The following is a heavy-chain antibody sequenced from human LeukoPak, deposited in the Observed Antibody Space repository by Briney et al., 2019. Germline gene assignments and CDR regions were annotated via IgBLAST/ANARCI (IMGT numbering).Heavy chain of an antibody. J-gene: IGHJ3*02. Sequence: SSETLSLTCTVSARSISSSSYYWGWIRQPRGKGPEWFGRIYYSGSTYYNPYHKRRVTIYVHTAKNQFSLKLTSVTAADTVVYYCARHGNGASDIWGQGTMVTVSS. V-gene: IGHV4-39*01. CDR2: IYYSGST. CDR1: ARSISSSSYY. CDR3: ARHGNGASDI. D-gene: IGHD1-1*01.